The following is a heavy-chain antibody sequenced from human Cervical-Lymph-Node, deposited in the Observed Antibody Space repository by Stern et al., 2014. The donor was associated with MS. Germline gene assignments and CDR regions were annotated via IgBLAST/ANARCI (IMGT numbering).Heavy chain of an antibody. J-gene: IGHJ4*02. V-gene: IGHV3-30*04. CDR3: AKGGSGIYLD. CDR1: GFVFRRYA. D-gene: IGHD1-26*01. CDR2: ISYDGRDK. Sequence: VQLVEAGGGVVQPGRSLRLYCAGSGFVFRRYALHWVRQAPGKGLEWVALISYDGRDKYYTASVNGRFTVSIDNSNNTVDLEMNSLRLEDTAVYYCAKGGSGIYLDLGQGSLVTVSS.